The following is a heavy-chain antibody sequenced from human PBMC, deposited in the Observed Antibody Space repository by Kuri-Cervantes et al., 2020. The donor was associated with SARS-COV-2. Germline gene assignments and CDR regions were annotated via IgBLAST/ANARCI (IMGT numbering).Heavy chain of an antibody. V-gene: IGHV3-15*01. CDR1: GFTFRNAW. CDR2: IKSKTDGGTT. CDR3: TTDYRAMVPQQPYPFDY. D-gene: IGHD3-10*01. Sequence: GESLKISCAASGFTFRNAWMSWVRQAPGKGLEWVGRIKSKTDGGTTDYAAPVKGRFTISRDDSKNTLYLQMNSLKTEDTAVYYCTTDYRAMVPQQPYPFDYWGQGTLVTVSS. J-gene: IGHJ4*02.